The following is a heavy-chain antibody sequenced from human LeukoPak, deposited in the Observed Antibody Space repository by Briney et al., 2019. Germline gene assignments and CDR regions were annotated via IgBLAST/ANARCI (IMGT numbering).Heavy chain of an antibody. CDR3: ARRSRGYGDYGY. Sequence: SETLSLTCTVSGGSISSSSYYWGWIRQPPGTGLEWIGSIYYSGSTYYNPSLKSRVTISVDTSKNQFSLKLSSVTAADTAVYYCARRSRGYGDYGYWGQGTLVTVSS. V-gene: IGHV4-39*01. D-gene: IGHD4-17*01. J-gene: IGHJ4*02. CDR2: IYYSGST. CDR1: GGSISSSSYY.